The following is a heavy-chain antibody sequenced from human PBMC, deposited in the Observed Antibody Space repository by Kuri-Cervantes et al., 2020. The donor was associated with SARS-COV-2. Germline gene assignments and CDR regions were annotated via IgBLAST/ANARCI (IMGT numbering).Heavy chain of an antibody. V-gene: IGHV4-39*01. Sequence: SETLSLTCTVYGGSIYSTSYYWGWIRQPPGKGLEWIGSIYYSGTTDYSPSLKSRVTVSVDTAKNQFSLKLSSVTAADTAVYYCAQSRSIAARRPWYFDLWGRGTLVTVSS. J-gene: IGHJ2*01. CDR3: AQSRSIAARRPWYFDL. D-gene: IGHD6-6*01. CDR1: GGSIYSTSYY. CDR2: IYYSGTT.